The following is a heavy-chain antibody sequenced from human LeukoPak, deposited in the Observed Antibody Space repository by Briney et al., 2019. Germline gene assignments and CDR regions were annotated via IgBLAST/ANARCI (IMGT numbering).Heavy chain of an antibody. D-gene: IGHD5-24*01. V-gene: IGHV3-74*01. Sequence: GGSLRLSCAASGFTFSSYWMHWVRHAPGTGLVWVSRINSDGSSTSYADSVKGRFTISRDNAKNTLYLQMNSLRAEDTAVYYCARDRELGWLQTDYWGQGTLVTVSS. CDR1: GFTFSSYW. J-gene: IGHJ4*02. CDR3: ARDRELGWLQTDY. CDR2: INSDGSST.